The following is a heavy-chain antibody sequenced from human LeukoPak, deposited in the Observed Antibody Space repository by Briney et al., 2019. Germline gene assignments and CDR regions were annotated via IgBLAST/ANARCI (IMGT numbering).Heavy chain of an antibody. D-gene: IGHD2-15*01. CDR1: GFTFSSYE. Sequence: PGGSLRLSCAASGFTFSSYEMNWVRQAPGKGLEWVSYISSSGSTIYYADSVKGRFTISRDNAKNSLYLQMNSLRAEDTAVYYCAREGYCSGGSCYSTDAFDIWGQGTMVTVSS. V-gene: IGHV3-48*03. J-gene: IGHJ3*02. CDR3: AREGYCSGGSCYSTDAFDI. CDR2: ISSSGSTI.